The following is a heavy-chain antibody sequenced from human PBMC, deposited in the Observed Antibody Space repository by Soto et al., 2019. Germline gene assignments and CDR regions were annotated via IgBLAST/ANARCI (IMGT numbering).Heavy chain of an antibody. V-gene: IGHV4-59*01. CDR3: ARSLYSGSYTNWFDP. CDR2: IYYSGST. CDR1: GGSISSYY. J-gene: IGHJ5*02. Sequence: SETLSLTCTVSGGSISSYYWSWIRQPPGKGLEYIGYIYYSGSTNYNPSLKSRVTISVDTSKKQFSLKLSSVSAADTAVYYCARSLYSGSYTNWFDPWGQGTLVTVSS. D-gene: IGHD1-26*01.